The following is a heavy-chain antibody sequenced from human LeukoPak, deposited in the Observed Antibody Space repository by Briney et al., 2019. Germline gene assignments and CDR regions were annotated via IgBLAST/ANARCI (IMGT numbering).Heavy chain of an antibody. CDR2: IYTSGSS. J-gene: IGHJ6*03. D-gene: IGHD4-17*01. Sequence: AGTLSLTCTVSGGSINSYYWSWIRQPPGKGLEWIGRIYTSGSSNYNPSLKSRVTMSVDTSKNQFSLRLTSVTAADTAVYYCARAAYGDYRYYYFYLDVWGKGTTVTVSS. CDR3: ARAAYGDYRYYYFYLDV. V-gene: IGHV4-4*07. CDR1: GGSINSYY.